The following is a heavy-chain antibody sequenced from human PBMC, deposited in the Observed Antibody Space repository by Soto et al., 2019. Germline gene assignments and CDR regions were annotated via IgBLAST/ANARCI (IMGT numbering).Heavy chain of an antibody. Sequence: ASVKVSCKASGYTFTSYYMHWVRQAPGQGLEWMGIINPSGGSTSYAQKFQGRVTMTRDTSTSTVYMELSSLRSEDTDVYYCARDRRIAVAGTGPDAFDIWGQGTMVTVSS. CDR1: GYTFTSYY. V-gene: IGHV1-46*01. D-gene: IGHD6-19*01. CDR3: ARDRRIAVAGTGPDAFDI. J-gene: IGHJ3*02. CDR2: INPSGGST.